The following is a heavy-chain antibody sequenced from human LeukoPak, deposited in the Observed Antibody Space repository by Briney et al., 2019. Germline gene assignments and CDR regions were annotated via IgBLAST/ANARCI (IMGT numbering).Heavy chain of an antibody. D-gene: IGHD1-1*01. Sequence: GGSLRLSCAASGFTFSSYSMNWVRQAPGKGLEWVSSISSSSSYIYYADSVKGRFTISRDNAKNSLYLQMNTLRAEDTAVYYCAKASGTTVIWHYWGQGTLVTVSS. CDR1: GFTFSSYS. J-gene: IGHJ4*02. CDR2: ISSSSSYI. CDR3: AKASGTTVIWHY. V-gene: IGHV3-21*04.